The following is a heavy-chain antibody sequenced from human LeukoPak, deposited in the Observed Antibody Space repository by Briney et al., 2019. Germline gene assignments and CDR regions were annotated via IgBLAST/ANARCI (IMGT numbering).Heavy chain of an antibody. J-gene: IGHJ4*02. D-gene: IGHD3-9*01. CDR1: GFTFSSYA. Sequence: GGSLRLSCAASGFTFSSYAMSWVRQAPGKGLEWVSVISGSGGSTYYADSVKGRFTISRDNSKNTLYLQMNSLRAEDTAVYYCAKYTYYDILTGYYYFDYWGQGTLVTVSS. CDR2: ISGSGGST. V-gene: IGHV3-23*01. CDR3: AKYTYYDILTGYYYFDY.